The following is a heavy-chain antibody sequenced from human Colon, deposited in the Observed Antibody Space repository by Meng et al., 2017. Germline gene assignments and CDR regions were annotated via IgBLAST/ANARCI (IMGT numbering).Heavy chain of an antibody. Sequence: SETLSLTCNVSGVSISNYYWNWVRQPPGKGLEWIGYLHYSGSTKYNPSLKSRVTISGDTSKNQFSLTLTSVTAADTAVYYCARGNVIWLGDFQRKGGPDSWGQGTRVTVSS. CDR3: ARGNVIWLGDFQRKGGPDS. V-gene: IGHV4-59*01. CDR1: GVSISNYY. CDR2: LHYSGST. D-gene: IGHD3-10*01. J-gene: IGHJ1*01.